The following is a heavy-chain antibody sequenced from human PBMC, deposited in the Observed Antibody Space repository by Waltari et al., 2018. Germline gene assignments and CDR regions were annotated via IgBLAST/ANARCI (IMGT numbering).Heavy chain of an antibody. J-gene: IGHJ3*01. CDR3: ARGNAFDF. V-gene: IGHV4-59*01. Sequence: QVQLQESGPGLVKPSETLSLTCTVSGDSITSYYWNWIRQPPGKGLEWIAYIYHSGSTTYNPSLKSRVTLSIYMSKNQFSLNLTSVTAADTAVYYCARGNAFDFWGQGTLVTVSS. CDR1: GDSITSYY. CDR2: IYHSGST.